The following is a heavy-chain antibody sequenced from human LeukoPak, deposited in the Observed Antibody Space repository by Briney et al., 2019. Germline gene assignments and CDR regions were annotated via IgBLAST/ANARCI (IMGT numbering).Heavy chain of an antibody. J-gene: IGHJ4*02. V-gene: IGHV7-4-1*02. CDR1: GYTFTKYA. Sequence: ASVKVSCKASGYTFTKYAMNWVRLAPGQGLEWMGWINTNNGNPMYAQGFTGRFVFSLNTSVSTAYLQISSLKAEDTAVYYCARRPYGYSDYWGQGTLVTVSS. CDR2: INTNNGNP. D-gene: IGHD4-17*01. CDR3: ARRPYGYSDY.